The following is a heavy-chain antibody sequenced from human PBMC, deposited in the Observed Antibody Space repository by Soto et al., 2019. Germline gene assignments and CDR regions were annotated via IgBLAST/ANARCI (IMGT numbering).Heavy chain of an antibody. J-gene: IGHJ3*02. CDR2: INWNSRII. D-gene: IGHD1-1*01. Sequence: VQLVESGGGLVPPGRSLRLSCAASGLTFYDYAMHWVRQAPGKGLEWVSGINWNSRIIVYADSVKGRFSISRDNAKKSLYLQMNSLRADDTALYYCAKDMGATGTQGPVAFDIWGQGTMVTVSS. CDR1: GLTFYDYA. CDR3: AKDMGATGTQGPVAFDI. V-gene: IGHV3-9*01.